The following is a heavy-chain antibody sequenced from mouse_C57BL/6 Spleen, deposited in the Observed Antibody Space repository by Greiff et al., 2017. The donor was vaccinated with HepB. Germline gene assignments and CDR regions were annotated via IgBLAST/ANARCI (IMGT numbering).Heavy chain of an antibody. Sequence: VQLQQSGPELVKPGASVKISCKASGYTFTDYYMNWVKQSHGKSLEWIGDINPNNGGTSYNQKFKGKATLTVDKSSSTAYMELRSLTSEDSAVYYCARDGDLSFDYWGQGTTLTVSS. CDR1: GYTFTDYY. D-gene: IGHD3-3*01. CDR2: INPNNGGT. J-gene: IGHJ2*01. CDR3: ARDGDLSFDY. V-gene: IGHV1-26*01.